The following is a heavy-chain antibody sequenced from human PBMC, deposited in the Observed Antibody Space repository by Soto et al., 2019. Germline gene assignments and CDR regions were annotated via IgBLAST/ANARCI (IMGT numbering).Heavy chain of an antibody. Sequence: PACSLRISCKASGFPFTHYAMSWVRKAPGKGLEWVSAVSGIGGSTKYADSVKVRFIISRDNSNSTLYLQMDSLRGEDTAVYYCAKDSTVTTSLYFYYYGVDGWGQGTKVTFS. D-gene: IGHD4-17*01. CDR1: GFPFTHYA. J-gene: IGHJ6*01. CDR3: AKDSTVTTSLYFYYYGVDG. CDR2: VSGIGGST. V-gene: IGHV3-23*01.